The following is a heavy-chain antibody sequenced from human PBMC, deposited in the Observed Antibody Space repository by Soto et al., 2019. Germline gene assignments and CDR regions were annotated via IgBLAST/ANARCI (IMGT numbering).Heavy chain of an antibody. D-gene: IGHD3-10*01. CDR3: ARSWFPYYFDY. V-gene: IGHV3-74*01. CDR2: INNDGSAT. CDR1: GFTLSTYW. Sequence: EVQLVESGGGLVQPGGSLRLSCAASGFTLSTYWTHWVRQAPGQGLVWVSHINNDGSATSYADSVKGRFTISRDDAKNTLYLHMNSLSVEDTAVYYCARSWFPYYFDYWCQGTLVTVSS. J-gene: IGHJ4*02.